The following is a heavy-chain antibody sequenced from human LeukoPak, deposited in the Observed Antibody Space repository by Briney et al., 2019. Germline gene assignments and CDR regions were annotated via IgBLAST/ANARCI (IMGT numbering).Heavy chain of an antibody. CDR3: ARDRAAGTANKIDY. D-gene: IGHD6-13*01. J-gene: IGHJ4*02. CDR1: GYTFTGYG. Sequence: ASVKVSCKASGYTFTGYGISWVRQPPGQELGWMGWISAYNGNTNYAQKLQGRVTMTTDTSTSTAYMELRRLRSDDTAVYYCARDRAAGTANKIDYWGQGTLVTVSS. V-gene: IGHV1-18*01. CDR2: ISAYNGNT.